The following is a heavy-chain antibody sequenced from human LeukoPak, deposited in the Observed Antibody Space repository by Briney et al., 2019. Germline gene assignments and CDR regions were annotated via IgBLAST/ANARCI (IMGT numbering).Heavy chain of an antibody. CDR1: GYTFTSYD. D-gene: IGHD1-26*01. Sequence: ASVKVSCKASGYTFTSYDINWVRQAPGQGLEWMGWINPNSGGTNYAQKFQGRVTMTRDTSISTAYMELSRLRSDDTAVYYCARASGSYYEGDYWGQGTLVTVSS. V-gene: IGHV1-2*02. CDR3: ARASGSYYEGDY. CDR2: INPNSGGT. J-gene: IGHJ4*02.